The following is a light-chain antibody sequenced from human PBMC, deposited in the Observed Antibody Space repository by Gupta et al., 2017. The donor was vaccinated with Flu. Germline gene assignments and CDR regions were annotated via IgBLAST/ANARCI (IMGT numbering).Light chain of an antibody. J-gene: IGKJ2*01. V-gene: IGKV3-20*01. CDR2: GAS. CDR3: QRYGGSPPYT. Sequence: EIVLTQSPGTLSLSPGERATLSCRASQSVSSSYLAWYQQKPGQAPRLLIYGASSRATGIPDRFSGSGSGTDFTLTISRLEPGDFAVYYCQRYGGSPPYTFGQGTKLEIK. CDR1: QSVSSSY.